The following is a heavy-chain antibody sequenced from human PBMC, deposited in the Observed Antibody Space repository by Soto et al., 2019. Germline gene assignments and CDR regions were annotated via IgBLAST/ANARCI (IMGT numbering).Heavy chain of an antibody. CDR2: ISYDGSNK. J-gene: IGHJ4*02. D-gene: IGHD6-6*01. Sequence: GGSLRLSCAASGFTFSSYGMHWVRQAPGKGLEWVAVISYDGSNKYYADSVKGRFTISRDNSKNTLYLQMNSLRAEDTAVYYCAKDKWQLVFRGPPDYWGQGTLVTVSS. V-gene: IGHV3-30*18. CDR1: GFTFSSYG. CDR3: AKDKWQLVFRGPPDY.